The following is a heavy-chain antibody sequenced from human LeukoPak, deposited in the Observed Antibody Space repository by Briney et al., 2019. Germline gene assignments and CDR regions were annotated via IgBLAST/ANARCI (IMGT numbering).Heavy chain of an antibody. CDR2: INHSGST. CDR3: ARGRMCILWCAPFDP. V-gene: IGHV4-34*01. J-gene: IGHJ5*02. CDR1: GGSFSGYY. D-gene: IGHD2-21*01. Sequence: PSETLSLTCAVYGGSFSGYYWSWIRQPPGKGLEWIGEINHSGSTNYNPSLKSRVTISVDTSKNQFSLKLSSVTAADTAVYYCARGRMCILWCAPFDPWGQGTLVTVSS.